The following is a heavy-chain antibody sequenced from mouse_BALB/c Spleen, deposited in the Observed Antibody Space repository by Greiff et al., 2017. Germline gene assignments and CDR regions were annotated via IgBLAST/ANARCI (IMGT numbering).Heavy chain of an antibody. CDR3: ARDDYDYDGDYYAMDY. CDR2: IYPGDGDT. Sequence: QVQLQQSGAELARPGASVKLSCKASGYTFTSYWMQWVKQRPGQGLEWIGAIYPGDGDTRYTQKFKGKATLTADKSSSTAYMQLSSLASEDSAVYYCARDDYDYDGDYYAMDYWGQGTSVTVSS. V-gene: IGHV1-87*01. CDR1: GYTFTSYW. D-gene: IGHD2-4*01. J-gene: IGHJ4*01.